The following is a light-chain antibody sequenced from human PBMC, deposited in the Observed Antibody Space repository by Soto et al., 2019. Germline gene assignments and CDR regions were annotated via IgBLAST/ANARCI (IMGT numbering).Light chain of an antibody. CDR2: KAS. CDR3: QHYNSYSEA. V-gene: IGKV1-5*03. CDR1: QGISNY. Sequence: DIQITQSPSSLSASVGDRVTITCRASQGISNYLAWYQQKPGKDPKLLIYKASTLKSGVPSRFSGSGSGTEFTLTISSLQPDDFATYYCQHYNSYSEAFGQGTKVDI. J-gene: IGKJ1*01.